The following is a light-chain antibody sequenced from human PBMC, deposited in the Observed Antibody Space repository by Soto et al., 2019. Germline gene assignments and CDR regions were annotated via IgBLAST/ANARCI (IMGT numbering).Light chain of an antibody. V-gene: IGLV1-36*01. CDR1: SSNIGNNA. J-gene: IGLJ2*01. CDR3: AAWYDSLNAVV. Sequence: QSVLTQPPSVSEAPRQRVTISCSGSSSNIGNNAVNWYQQLPGKAPKLLIYYDDLLPSGVSDRFSGSKSGTSASLAISGLQSEDAADYYCAAWYDSLNAVVFGGGTKLTAL. CDR2: YDD.